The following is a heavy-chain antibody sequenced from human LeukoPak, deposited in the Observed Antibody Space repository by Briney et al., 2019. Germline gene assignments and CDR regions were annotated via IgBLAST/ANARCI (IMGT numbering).Heavy chain of an antibody. D-gene: IGHD2-2*01. J-gene: IGHJ3*02. Sequence: SETLSLTCTVSGGSISSINYYWGWIRQPPGKGLEWIGSIHYSGSTYYNPSLKSRVTISVDTSKNQFSLKLSSVTAADTAVYYCARFSVAPTAVDAFDIWGQGTMVTVSS. V-gene: IGHV4-39*07. CDR3: ARFSVAPTAVDAFDI. CDR2: IHYSGST. CDR1: GGSISSINYY.